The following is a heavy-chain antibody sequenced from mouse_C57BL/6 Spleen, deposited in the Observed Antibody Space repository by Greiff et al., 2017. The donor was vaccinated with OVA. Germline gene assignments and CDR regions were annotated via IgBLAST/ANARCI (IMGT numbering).Heavy chain of an antibody. Sequence: EVKLVESGPELVKPGASVKIPCKASGYTFTDYNMDWVKQSHGKSLEWIGDINPNNGGTIYNQKFKGKATLTVDKSSSTAYMELRSLTSEDTAVYYCARKGVLRGEFAYWGQGTLVTVSA. J-gene: IGHJ3*01. CDR3: ARKGVLRGEFAY. D-gene: IGHD1-1*01. V-gene: IGHV1-18*01. CDR2: INPNNGGT. CDR1: GYTFTDYN.